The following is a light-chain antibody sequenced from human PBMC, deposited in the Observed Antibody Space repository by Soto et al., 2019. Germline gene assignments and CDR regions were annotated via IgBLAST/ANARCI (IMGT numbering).Light chain of an antibody. Sequence: DIVMTQSPDSLAVSLGERATINCKSSQSVLYSSNNKNYLAWYQQKPGQPPKLLIYWASTREFGVPDRFSGSGSGTDFTLTISSLQAEDVAVYYCQQYYSTSSTFGQGTKLEIK. CDR1: QSVLYSSNNKNY. CDR2: WAS. J-gene: IGKJ2*01. CDR3: QQYYSTSST. V-gene: IGKV4-1*01.